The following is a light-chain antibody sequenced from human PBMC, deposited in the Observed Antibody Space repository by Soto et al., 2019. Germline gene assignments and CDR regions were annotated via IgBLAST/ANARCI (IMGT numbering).Light chain of an antibody. CDR3: QSFDSSLPWV. V-gene: IGLV1-40*01. CDR2: NNN. Sequence: QLVLTQPPSVSGAPGQRVTISCSGSSSNIGAGYDVHWYQQLPGTAPKLLIYNNNHRPSGVPDRFSGSKSGTSASLAIAGLQAEDEAVYYCQSFDSSLPWVFGGGTKLTVL. J-gene: IGLJ3*02. CDR1: SSNIGAGYD.